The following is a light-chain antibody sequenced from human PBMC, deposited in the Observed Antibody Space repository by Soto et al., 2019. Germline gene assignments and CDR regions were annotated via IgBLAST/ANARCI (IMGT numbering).Light chain of an antibody. CDR1: QSVSMH. V-gene: IGKV3-20*01. CDR3: QQYGGSTRT. CDR2: GAS. Sequence: EIVLTQSPATLSLSPGERATLSCRASQSVSMHLAWYQQKPGQAPRLIIHGASSRATGVPDRITGSGSGTDFTLSISRLEPEDFAVYYCQQYGGSTRTFGQGTKVDIK. J-gene: IGKJ1*01.